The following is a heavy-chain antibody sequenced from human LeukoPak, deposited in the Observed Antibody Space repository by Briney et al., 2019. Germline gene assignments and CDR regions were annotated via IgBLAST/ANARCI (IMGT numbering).Heavy chain of an antibody. Sequence: ASVKVSFTVSGYTLTELSMHWVRQAPGKGLEWMGGFDPEDGETIYAQKFQGRVTMTEDTSTDTAYMELSSLRSEDTAVYYCATGQYQLLYGGYYYGMDVWGQGTTVTVSS. CDR1: GYTLTELS. D-gene: IGHD2-2*02. J-gene: IGHJ6*02. CDR2: FDPEDGET. V-gene: IGHV1-24*01. CDR3: ATGQYQLLYGGYYYGMDV.